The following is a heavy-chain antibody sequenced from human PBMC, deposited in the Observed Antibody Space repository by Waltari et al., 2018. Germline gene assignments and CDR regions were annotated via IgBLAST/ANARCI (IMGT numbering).Heavy chain of an antibody. D-gene: IGHD6-19*01. V-gene: IGHV1-18*01. CDR1: GYTFPSYG. CDR3: ARDHSSGWYDLDAFDI. J-gene: IGHJ3*02. CDR2: ISAYNGNT. Sequence: QVQLVQSGAEVKKPGASVKVSCKASGYTFPSYGISWVPQATGQGLEWMGWISAYNGNTNYAQKLQGRVTMTTDTSTSTAYMELRSLRSDDTAVYYCARDHSSGWYDLDAFDIWGQGTMVTVSS.